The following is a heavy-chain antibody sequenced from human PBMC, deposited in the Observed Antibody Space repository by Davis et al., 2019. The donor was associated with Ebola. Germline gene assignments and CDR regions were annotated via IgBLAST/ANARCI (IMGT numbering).Heavy chain of an antibody. CDR1: GLTLSKHA. CDR3: ARGEGAFDSNFDF. J-gene: IGHJ4*02. Sequence: GESLKISCTASGLTLSKHAVHWVRQAPGKGLEWVSTISFDGVSDHYADSVKGRFAISRDNSRDTLYLQMNSLTAEDTGLYYCARGEGAFDSNFDFWGQGTPVTVSS. D-gene: IGHD1-26*01. V-gene: IGHV3-30*09. CDR2: ISFDGVSD.